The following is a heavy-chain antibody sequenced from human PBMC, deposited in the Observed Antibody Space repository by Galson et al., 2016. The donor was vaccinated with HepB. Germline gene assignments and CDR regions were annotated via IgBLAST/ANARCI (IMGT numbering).Heavy chain of an antibody. J-gene: IGHJ4*02. CDR3: VREPRSGAYYYDY. V-gene: IGHV3-7*01. Sequence: SLRLSCAASGFEFSTYWMTWARQAPGKGLEWVANIKEDGSVKYHVDSVKGRFTISRDNAMNSLFLDMDSLRAEDTAVYYCVREPRSGAYYYDYWGQGTLVTISS. CDR2: IKEDGSVK. CDR1: GFEFSTYW.